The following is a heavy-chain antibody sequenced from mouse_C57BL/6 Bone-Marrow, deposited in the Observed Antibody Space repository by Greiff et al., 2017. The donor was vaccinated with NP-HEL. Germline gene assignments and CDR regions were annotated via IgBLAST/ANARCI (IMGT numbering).Heavy chain of an antibody. D-gene: IGHD2-10*01. Sequence: VQLQQSGPVLVKPGASVKMSCKASGYTFTDYYMNWVKQSHGKSLEWIGVINPYNGGTSYNQKFKGKATLTVDKSSSTAYMELNSLTSEDSAVYYCASLLDAMDYWGQGTSVTVSS. V-gene: IGHV1-19*01. CDR2: INPYNGGT. J-gene: IGHJ4*01. CDR3: ASLLDAMDY. CDR1: GYTFTDYY.